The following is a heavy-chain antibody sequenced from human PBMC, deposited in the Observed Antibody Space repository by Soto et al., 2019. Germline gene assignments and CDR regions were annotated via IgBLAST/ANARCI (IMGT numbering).Heavy chain of an antibody. V-gene: IGHV3-49*03. Sequence: PGGSLRLSFTASVFTFGDYAMSWFRQAPGKGLEWVGFIRSKAYGGTTEYAASVKGRFTISRDDSKSIAYLQMNSLKTEDTAVYYCTRDRPLYSNSDYYYYGMDVWGQGTTVNVS. J-gene: IGHJ6*02. CDR2: IRSKAYGGTT. CDR1: VFTFGDYA. D-gene: IGHD6-6*01. CDR3: TRDRPLYSNSDYYYYGMDV.